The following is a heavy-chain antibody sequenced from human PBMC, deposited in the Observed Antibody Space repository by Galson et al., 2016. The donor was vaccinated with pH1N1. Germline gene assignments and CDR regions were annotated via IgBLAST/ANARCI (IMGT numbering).Heavy chain of an antibody. CDR1: GYTFTSYY. V-gene: IGHV1-46*01. Sequence: SVKVSCKASGYTFTSYYIHWVRQAPGRGLEWMGVIDPSGGGATYAQSFLARLTMARDISTSTVYMDLSSLKSEDTAAYYCTRDLGRRREYWGQGSLVVVSS. CDR3: TRDLGRRREY. D-gene: IGHD7-27*01. J-gene: IGHJ4*02. CDR2: IDPSGGGA.